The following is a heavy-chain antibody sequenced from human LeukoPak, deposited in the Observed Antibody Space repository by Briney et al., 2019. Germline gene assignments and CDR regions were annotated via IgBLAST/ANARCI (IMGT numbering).Heavy chain of an antibody. J-gene: IGHJ6*03. CDR2: IIPIFGTA. CDR3: ARATTVTPTGYYYMDV. D-gene: IGHD4-11*01. V-gene: IGHV1-69*05. CDR1: GGTFSSYA. Sequence: SVKVSCKASGGTFSSYAISWVRQAPGQGLEWMGGIIPIFGTANYAQKFQGRVTITTDESTSTAYMELSSLRSEDTAVYYCARATTVTPTGYYYMDVWGKGTTVTVSS.